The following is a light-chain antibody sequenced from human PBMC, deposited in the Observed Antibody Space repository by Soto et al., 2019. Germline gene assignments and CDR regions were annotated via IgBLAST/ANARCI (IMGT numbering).Light chain of an antibody. V-gene: IGKV3-11*01. CDR3: QQRRSWPIT. CDR1: QTVNNY. CDR2: DAS. J-gene: IGKJ5*01. Sequence: EIVLTQSPATLSLSPGERATLSCRASQTVNNYLAWYQQKPGQAPRLLIYDASNRATGIPARFSGSGSETEFTLTISSLEPEDFAVYYCQQRRSWPITFGQGTRLEIK.